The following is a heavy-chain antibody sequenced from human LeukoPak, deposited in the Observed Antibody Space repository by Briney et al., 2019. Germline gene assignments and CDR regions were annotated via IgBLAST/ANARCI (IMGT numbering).Heavy chain of an antibody. CDR3: ARRRLWFGELPIDY. CDR2: INHSGST. CDR1: GFTFSSYA. V-gene: IGHV4-34*01. D-gene: IGHD3-10*01. J-gene: IGHJ4*02. Sequence: PGGSLRLSCAASGFTFSSYAMSWVRQPPGKGLEWIGDINHSGSTNYNPSLKSRITVSVDTSKNQFSLKLSSVTAADTAVYYCARRRLWFGELPIDYWGQGTLVTVSS.